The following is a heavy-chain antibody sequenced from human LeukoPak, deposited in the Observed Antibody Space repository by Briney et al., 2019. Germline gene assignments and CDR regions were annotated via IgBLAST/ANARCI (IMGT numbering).Heavy chain of an antibody. Sequence: PGGSLRLSCAASGFTFSSYSMNWVRQAPGKGLEWVSAISGSGGSTYYADSVQGRFTISRDNSKSTLYLQMNSLRAEDTAIYYCANVLVRASDYMDVWGKGTTVTVSS. J-gene: IGHJ6*03. CDR3: ANVLVRASDYMDV. V-gene: IGHV3-23*01. CDR2: ISGSGGST. CDR1: GFTFSSYS. D-gene: IGHD1-26*01.